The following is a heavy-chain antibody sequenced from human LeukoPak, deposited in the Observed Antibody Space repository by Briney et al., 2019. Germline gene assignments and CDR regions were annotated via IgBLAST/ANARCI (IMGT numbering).Heavy chain of an antibody. V-gene: IGHV4-38-2*02. CDR1: GYSISSGYY. CDR2: IYYSGST. J-gene: IGHJ5*02. Sequence: PSETLSLTCTVSGYSISSGYYWGWIRQPPGKGLEWIGYIYYSGSTNYNPSLKSRVTISVDTSKNQFSLKLSSVTAADTAVYYCARDGGDYYGSGGPWFDPWGQGTLVTVSS. D-gene: IGHD3-10*01. CDR3: ARDGGDYYGSGGPWFDP.